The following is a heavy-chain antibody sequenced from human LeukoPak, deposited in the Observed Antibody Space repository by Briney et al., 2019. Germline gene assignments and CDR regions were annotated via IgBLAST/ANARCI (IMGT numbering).Heavy chain of an antibody. D-gene: IGHD2-2*01. CDR1: GFSFNSYW. CDR3: AKNMYREYQRAFDI. CDR2: ISGSGGST. J-gene: IGHJ3*02. V-gene: IGHV3-23*01. Sequence: PGGSLRLSCAVSGFSFNSYWIHWVRQAPGKGLEWVSAISGSGGSTYYADSVKGRFTISRDNSKNTLYLQMNSLRAEDTAVYYCAKNMYREYQRAFDIWGQGTMVTVSS.